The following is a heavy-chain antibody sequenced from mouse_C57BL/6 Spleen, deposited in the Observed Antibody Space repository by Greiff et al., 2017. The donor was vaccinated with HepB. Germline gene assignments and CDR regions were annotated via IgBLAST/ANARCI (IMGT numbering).Heavy chain of an antibody. J-gene: IGHJ2*01. D-gene: IGHD2-3*01. CDR3: ARETIYDVFDY. CDR2: IHPNSGST. Sequence: VQLQESGAELVKPGASVKLSCKASGYTFTSYWMHWVKQRPGQGLEWIGMIHPNSGSTNYNEKFKSKATLTVDKSSSTAYMQLSSLTSEDSAVYYCARETIYDVFDYWGQGTTLTVSS. CDR1: GYTFTSYW. V-gene: IGHV1-64*01.